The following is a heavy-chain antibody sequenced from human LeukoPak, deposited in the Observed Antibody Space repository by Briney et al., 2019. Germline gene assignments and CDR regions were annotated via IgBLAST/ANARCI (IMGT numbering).Heavy chain of an antibody. V-gene: IGHV4-30-2*05. CDR3: ASAENYSNYYFDY. CDR2: IYYSGST. CDR1: GGSISSGGYS. D-gene: IGHD4-11*01. Sequence: PSQTLSLTCAVSGGSISSGGYSWSWIRQPPGKGLEWIGYIYYSGSTSYSPSLKSRLTISVDTSKNQFSLKLSSVTAADTAVYYCASAENYSNYYFDYWGQGTLVTVSS. J-gene: IGHJ4*02.